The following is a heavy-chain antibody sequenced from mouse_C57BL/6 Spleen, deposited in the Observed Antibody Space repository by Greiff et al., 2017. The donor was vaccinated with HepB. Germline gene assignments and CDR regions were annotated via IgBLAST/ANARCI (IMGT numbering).Heavy chain of an antibody. Sequence: VQLQQSGAELVKPGASVKISCKASGYAFSSYWMNWVKQRPGKGLEWIGQIYPGAGDTNYNGKFKGKATLTAYKSSSTAYMQLSSLTSEDSAVYCCARSGPPYSGSSCVDYWGQGTTLTVSS. CDR2: IYPGAGDT. CDR3: ARSGPPYSGSSCVDY. CDR1: GYAFSSYW. J-gene: IGHJ2*01. D-gene: IGHD1-1*01. V-gene: IGHV1-80*01.